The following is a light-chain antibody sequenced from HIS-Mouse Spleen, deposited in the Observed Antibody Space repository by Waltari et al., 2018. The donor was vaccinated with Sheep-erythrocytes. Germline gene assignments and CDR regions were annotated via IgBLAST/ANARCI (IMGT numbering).Light chain of an antibody. V-gene: IGLV2-11*01. CDR2: DVS. J-gene: IGLJ1*01. CDR1: SSDVGGYNY. CDR3: CSYAGSYNHV. Sequence: QSALTQPRSVSGSPGQSVTISCTGTSSDVGGYNYVSWYQQHPGKAPKLMIYDVSKGPQGVHDRVSGSKSGNTASLTISGLQAEDEADYYCCSYAGSYNHVFATGTKVTVL.